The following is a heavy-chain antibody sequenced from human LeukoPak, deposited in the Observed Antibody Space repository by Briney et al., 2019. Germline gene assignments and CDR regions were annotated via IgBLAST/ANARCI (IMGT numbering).Heavy chain of an antibody. CDR2: ITSDGSST. CDR1: GFTFSSYW. Sequence: GGSLRLSCAASGFTFSSYWMHWVRQVPGKGLVCVSRITSDGSSTSYADSVRGRFTISRDNAKNTVYLQMNSLRAEDTAVYYCARDLTGSVFDFWGQGTLVTVSS. V-gene: IGHV3-74*01. J-gene: IGHJ4*02. CDR3: ARDLTGSVFDF. D-gene: IGHD4/OR15-4a*01.